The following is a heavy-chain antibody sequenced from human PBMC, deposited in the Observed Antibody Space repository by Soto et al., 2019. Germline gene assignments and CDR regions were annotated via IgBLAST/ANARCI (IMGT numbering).Heavy chain of an antibody. CDR1: GGTFSSYA. J-gene: IGHJ4*02. D-gene: IGHD2-15*01. Sequence: QVQLVQSGAEVKKPGSSVKVSCKASGGTFSSYAISWVRQAPGQGLEWMGGIIPIFGTANYAQKFQGRVRITADESTSTAYRELSSLRSEDTAGYYCAGHLRSPVDVAIDYWGQGTLVTVSS. CDR2: IIPIFGTA. V-gene: IGHV1-69*12. CDR3: AGHLRSPVDVAIDY.